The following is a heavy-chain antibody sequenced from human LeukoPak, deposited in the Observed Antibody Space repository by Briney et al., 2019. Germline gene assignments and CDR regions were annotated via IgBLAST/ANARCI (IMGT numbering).Heavy chain of an antibody. CDR3: ASHKGSGYGGYYFDY. Sequence: GESLKISCKGSGYSLTSYWIGWVRQMPGKGLEWMGIIYPGDSDTRYSPSFQGQVTISADKSISTAYLQWSSLKASDTAMYYCASHKGSGYGGYYFDYWGQGTLVTVSS. CDR2: IYPGDSDT. V-gene: IGHV5-51*01. J-gene: IGHJ4*02. D-gene: IGHD5-12*01. CDR1: GYSLTSYW.